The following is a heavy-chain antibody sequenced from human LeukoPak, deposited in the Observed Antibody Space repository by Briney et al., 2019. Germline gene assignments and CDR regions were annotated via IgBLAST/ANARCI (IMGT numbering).Heavy chain of an antibody. CDR1: GGTFSSYA. CDR2: IIPIFVTA. J-gene: IGHJ4*02. D-gene: IGHD3-10*01. CDR3: ARDRLWFGELNYYFDY. V-gene: IGHV1-69*01. Sequence: SVKVSCKASGGTFSSYAISWVRQAPGPGLEWMGGIIPIFVTANYAQKFQGRVTITADESTSTAYMELSSLRSEDTAVYYCARDRLWFGELNYYFDYWGQGTLVTVS.